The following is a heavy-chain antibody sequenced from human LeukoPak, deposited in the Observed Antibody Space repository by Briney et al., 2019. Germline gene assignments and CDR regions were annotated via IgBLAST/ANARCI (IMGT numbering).Heavy chain of an antibody. CDR2: FSDGGRT. D-gene: IGHD2-21*02. J-gene: IGHJ4*02. V-gene: IGHV4-59*08. CDR3: AKHLGVTAAPLDY. CDR1: GGPISTYY. Sequence: SETLSLTCTVSGGPISTYYWSWIRQAPGKGLEWMGYFSDGGRTNYNPSLNSRVTISVDTSKNQFSLKVTSVTAADTAVYYCAKHLGVTAAPLDYWGQGHLVTVSS.